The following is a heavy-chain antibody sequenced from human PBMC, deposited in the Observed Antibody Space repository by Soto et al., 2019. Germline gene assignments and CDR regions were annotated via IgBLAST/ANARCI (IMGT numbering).Heavy chain of an antibody. D-gene: IGHD2-2*01. CDR2: ISGSGGST. CDR1: GFTFSSYA. V-gene: IGHV3-23*01. CDR3: AKGSMQGSTGSGNAFDI. Sequence: PGGSLRLSCAASGFTFSSYAMSWVRQAQGKGLEWVSAISGSGGSTYYADSVKGRFTTSRDNSKNTLYLQMNSLRAEDTAVYYCAKGSMQGSTGSGNAFDIWGQGTMVTVSS. J-gene: IGHJ3*02.